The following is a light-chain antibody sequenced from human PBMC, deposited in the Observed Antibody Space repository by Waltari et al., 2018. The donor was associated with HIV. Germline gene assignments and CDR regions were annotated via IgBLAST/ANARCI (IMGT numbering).Light chain of an antibody. V-gene: IGKV1-9*01. CDR1: QGISSY. CDR2: AGS. CDR3: QQLNSYPYT. Sequence: DIQLTQSPSFLSASVGDRVTLTCRTSQGISSYLAWYHQQPGTAPNLLIYAGSTLQSGVPSRFSGSGSGTEFTLTISSLQPEDFATYYGQQLNSYPYTFGQGTKLEIK. J-gene: IGKJ2*01.